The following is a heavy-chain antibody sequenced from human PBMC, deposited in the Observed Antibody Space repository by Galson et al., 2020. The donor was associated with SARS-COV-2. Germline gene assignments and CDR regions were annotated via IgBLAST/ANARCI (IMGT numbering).Heavy chain of an antibody. CDR3: ARDDDSSGMGAFDI. V-gene: IGHV3-13*04. CDR1: GLTLRSHE. Sequence: GGSWRLSGAPSGLTLRSHEIHGVRQLTGKGLKWFQGVGADGRTYYPDSVKGRFTISRDNAKNSLHLQMNSLTAGDTAVYYCARDDDSSGMGAFDIWGRGTMVTVSS. J-gene: IGHJ3*02. D-gene: IGHD3-22*01. CDR2: VGADGRT.